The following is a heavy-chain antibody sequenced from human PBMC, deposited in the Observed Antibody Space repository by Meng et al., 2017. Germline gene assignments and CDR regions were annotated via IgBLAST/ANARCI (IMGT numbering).Heavy chain of an antibody. CDR2: ISGTRGFT. V-gene: IGHV3-23*01. CDR1: GFIFSNYA. J-gene: IGHJ3*02. D-gene: IGHD5-24*01. CDR3: AKFHDPFKSDGWTYEPFNI. Sequence: GESLKISCAASGFIFSNYAMVWVRQAPGKGLEWVSAISGTRGFTYDADSVKGRFTISRDNSKNTLYLQMHSLRAEDTAVYYCAKFHDPFKSDGWTYEPFNIWGQGTMVTVSS.